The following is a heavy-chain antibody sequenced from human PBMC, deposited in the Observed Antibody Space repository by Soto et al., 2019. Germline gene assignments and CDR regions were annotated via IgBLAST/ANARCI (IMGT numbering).Heavy chain of an antibody. CDR2: INRDGSEQ. D-gene: IGHD6-19*01. CDR1: GFTLNAYW. CDR3: VGDRREYGSAFYDVFDI. V-gene: IGHV3-7*05. Sequence: EVQLVESGGGLVQPGGSLRLSCAASGFTLNAYWMTWVRQGPGKGLEWVANINRDGSEQNYVDSVKGRFTISRDNAKNSMSQKMNNLRGDDSAVYYCVGDRREYGSAFYDVFDIWGQGTKVTVSS. J-gene: IGHJ3*02.